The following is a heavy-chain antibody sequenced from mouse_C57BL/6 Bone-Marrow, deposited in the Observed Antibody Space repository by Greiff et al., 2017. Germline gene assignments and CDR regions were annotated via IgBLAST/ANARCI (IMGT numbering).Heavy chain of an antibody. J-gene: IGHJ1*03. D-gene: IGHD1-1*01. V-gene: IGHV1-69*01. CDR2: IDPSDSYT. CDR1: GYTFTSYW. CDR3: ARGGTVVHWYFDV. Sequence: VQLQQPGAELVMPGASVKLSCKASGYTFTSYWMHWVKQRPGQGLEWIGEIDPSDSYTNYNQKFKGKSTLTVDKSSSTAYMQLSSLTSEDSAVYYCARGGTVVHWYFDVWGTGTTVTVSS.